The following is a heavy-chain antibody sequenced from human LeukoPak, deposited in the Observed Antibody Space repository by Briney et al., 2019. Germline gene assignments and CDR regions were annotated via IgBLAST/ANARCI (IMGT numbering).Heavy chain of an antibody. CDR3: AREGTHIVVVPAAIPPVSDYYYGMDV. V-gene: IGHV1-69*13. CDR2: IIPIFGTA. J-gene: IGHJ6*02. Sequence: ASVKVSCKASGGTFSSYAISWVRQAPGQGLEWMGGIIPIFGTANYAQKLQGRVTITADESTSTAYMELSSLRSEDTAVYYCAREGTHIVVVPAAIPPVSDYYYGMDVWGQGTTVTVSS. CDR1: GGTFSSYA. D-gene: IGHD2-2*01.